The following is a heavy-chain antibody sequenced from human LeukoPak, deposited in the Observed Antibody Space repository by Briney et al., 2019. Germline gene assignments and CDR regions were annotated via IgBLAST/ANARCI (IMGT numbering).Heavy chain of an antibody. D-gene: IGHD3-16*02. CDR1: GFTFSSYA. J-gene: IGHJ4*02. CDR3: AKEPAYDYVWGSYRCIGRVLDY. V-gene: IGHV3-23*01. CDR2: MSGSGGST. Sequence: PGGSLRLSCAASGFTFSSYAMSWVRQAPGKGLEWVSAMSGSGGSTYYADSVKGRFTISRDNSKNTLYLQMNSLRAEDTAVYYCAKEPAYDYVWGSYRCIGRVLDYWGQGTLVTVSS.